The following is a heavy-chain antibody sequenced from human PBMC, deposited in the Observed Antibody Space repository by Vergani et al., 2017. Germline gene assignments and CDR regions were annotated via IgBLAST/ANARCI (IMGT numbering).Heavy chain of an antibody. V-gene: IGHV3-21*01. CDR2: ITSSGSYG. D-gene: IGHD1-7*01. CDR3: AKGANWNYFGSGYYMDV. CDR1: AFTFSSHS. Sequence: EVQLVESGGGLVKPGGSLRLSCAASAFTFSSHSMNWVRQAPGKGLEWVSSITSSGSYGYYADSVKGRFTISRDNAKNSLYLQMNSLRAEDTAVYYCAKGANWNYFGSGYYMDVWGK. J-gene: IGHJ6*03.